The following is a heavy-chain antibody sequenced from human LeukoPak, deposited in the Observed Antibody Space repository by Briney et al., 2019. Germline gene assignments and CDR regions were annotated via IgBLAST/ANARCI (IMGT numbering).Heavy chain of an antibody. CDR1: GFTVSSNY. D-gene: IGHD3-22*01. Sequence: GGSLRLSCAASGFTVSSNYMSWVRQAPGKGLEWVSVIYSGGSTYYADSVKGRFTISRDNSKNTLYLQMNSLRAEDTAVYYCARDRHSSGYHDYWGQGTLVTVSS. V-gene: IGHV3-66*01. CDR2: IYSGGST. CDR3: ARDRHSSGYHDY. J-gene: IGHJ4*02.